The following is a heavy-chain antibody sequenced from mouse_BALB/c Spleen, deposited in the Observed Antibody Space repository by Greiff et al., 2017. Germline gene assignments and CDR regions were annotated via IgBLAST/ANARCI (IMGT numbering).Heavy chain of an antibody. J-gene: IGHJ4*01. Sequence: EVKVEESGGGLVKPGGSLKLSCAASGFTFSSYAMSWVRQTPEKRLEWVASISSGGSTYYPASVKGRFTISRDNARNILYLQMSSLRSEDTAMYYCARDYAVYYYAMDYWGQGTSVTVSS. D-gene: IGHD1-1*02. CDR1: GFTFSSYA. CDR3: ARDYAVYYYAMDY. V-gene: IGHV5-6-5*01. CDR2: ISSGGST.